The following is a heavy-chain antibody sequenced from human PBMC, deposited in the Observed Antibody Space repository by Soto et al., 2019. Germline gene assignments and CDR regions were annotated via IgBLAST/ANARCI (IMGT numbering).Heavy chain of an antibody. CDR3: ARAMTTVTTGVAYDI. J-gene: IGHJ3*02. CDR1: GGTFSSYT. D-gene: IGHD4-17*01. CDR2: IIPILGIA. Sequence: QVQLVQSGAEVKKPGSSVKVSCKASGGTFSSYTISWVRQAPGQGLEWMGRIIPILGIANYAQKSQGRVTITADKSTSTAYMELSSLRSEDTAVYYCARAMTTVTTGVAYDIWGQGTMVTVSS. V-gene: IGHV1-69*02.